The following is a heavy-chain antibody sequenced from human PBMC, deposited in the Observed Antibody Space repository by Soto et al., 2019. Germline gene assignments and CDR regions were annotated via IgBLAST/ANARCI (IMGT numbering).Heavy chain of an antibody. CDR3: VKWNGYGDY. J-gene: IGHJ4*02. V-gene: IGHV3-23*01. Sequence: VQLLESGGGLVQPGGSLRLFCVVSGFTISHYCVTWGRQAPGKGLEWVSGFSDGSGTTHYRDSVKGRFTISRDDSRSTVYLQMNSLGVDDTAVYYCVKWNGYGDYWGQGTLVTVSS. D-gene: IGHD1-1*01. CDR1: GFTISHYC. CDR2: FSDGSGTT.